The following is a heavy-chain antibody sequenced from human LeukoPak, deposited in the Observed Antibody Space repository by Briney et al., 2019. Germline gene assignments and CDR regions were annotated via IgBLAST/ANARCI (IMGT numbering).Heavy chain of an antibody. CDR2: IYYSGST. D-gene: IGHD3-22*01. CDR3: ARVLYYYDSGQEKRAERLNWFDP. Sequence: SETLSLTCTVSGGSISSSSYYWSWIRQPPGKGLEWIGYIYYSGSTNYNPSLKSRVTISVDTSKNQFSLKLSSVTAADTAVYYCARVLYYYDSGQEKRAERLNWFDPWGQGTLVTVSS. J-gene: IGHJ5*02. V-gene: IGHV4-61*01. CDR1: GGSISSSSYY.